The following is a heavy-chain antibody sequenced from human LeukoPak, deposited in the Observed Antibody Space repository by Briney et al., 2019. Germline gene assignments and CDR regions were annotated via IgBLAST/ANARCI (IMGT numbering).Heavy chain of an antibody. CDR3: ARDPREVAFPRRSWDGVIVRGSDY. J-gene: IGHJ4*02. D-gene: IGHD3-16*01. CDR2: IGVRGGNT. CDR1: GFTFSSHA. Sequence: GGSLRLSCAASGFTFSSHAMNWVRQAPGKGLEWVSGIGVRGGNTYYADSVKGRFTISRDNSENTLYLQMNSLRAEDTAVYYCARDPREVAFPRRSWDGVIVRGSDYWGQGTLVTVSS. V-gene: IGHV3-23*01.